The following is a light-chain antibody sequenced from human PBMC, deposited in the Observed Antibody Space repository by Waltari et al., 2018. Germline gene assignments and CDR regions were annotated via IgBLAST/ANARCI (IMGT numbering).Light chain of an antibody. Sequence: EIVLTQSPATLSLSPGDRATLSCRASQSVSYYLAWYQQKPGQAPRLLIYDASNRATGIPARFSGSGSGTDFTLTISSLESEDFAVYYCQQRSNWPWTFGQGTKVEIK. J-gene: IGKJ1*01. CDR2: DAS. CDR1: QSVSYY. CDR3: QQRSNWPWT. V-gene: IGKV3-11*01.